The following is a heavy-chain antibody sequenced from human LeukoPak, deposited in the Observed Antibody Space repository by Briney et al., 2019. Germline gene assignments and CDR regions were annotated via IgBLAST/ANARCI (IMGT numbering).Heavy chain of an antibody. CDR3: ARDGFMVRGVFDY. CDR2: ISSSSSTI. J-gene: IGHJ4*02. V-gene: IGHV3-48*01. Sequence: GGSLRLSCAASGFTFSSYSMNWVRQAPGKGLEWVSYISSSSSTIYYADSVKGRFTISRDNAKNSLYLQMNRLRAEDTAVYYCARDGFMVRGVFDYWGQGTLVTVSS. D-gene: IGHD3-10*01. CDR1: GFTFSSYS.